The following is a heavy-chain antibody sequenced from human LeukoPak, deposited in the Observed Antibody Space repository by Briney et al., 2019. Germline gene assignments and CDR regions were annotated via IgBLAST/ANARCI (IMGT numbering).Heavy chain of an antibody. CDR2: INTGDGGT. V-gene: IGHV1-2*02. CDR1: VYTFSGHY. Sequence: SVKVSCKASVYTFSGHYIYWVRQAPGQGLEWMGWINTGDGGTYYAQKFLGRVTMTRDSSISTAYMELNRLTSDDTAMYYCASRPPPVGTDPFDYWGQGTLVSVSS. J-gene: IGHJ4*02. CDR3: ASRPPPVGTDPFDY. D-gene: IGHD1-26*01.